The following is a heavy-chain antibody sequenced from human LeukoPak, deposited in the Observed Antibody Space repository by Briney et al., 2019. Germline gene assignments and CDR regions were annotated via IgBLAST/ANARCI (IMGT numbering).Heavy chain of an antibody. D-gene: IGHD6-13*01. J-gene: IGHJ5*02. CDR2: INHSGST. V-gene: IGHV4-34*01. CDR1: GGSFSGYY. CDR3: ARGPIAAAGRGRNWVDP. Sequence: SETLSLTCAAYGGSFSGYYWSWIRQPPGKGLEWIGEINHSGSTTYNPSLKSRVTISVDTSKNQFSLKLISVTAADTAVYYCARGPIAAAGRGRNWVDPWGQGTLVTVSS.